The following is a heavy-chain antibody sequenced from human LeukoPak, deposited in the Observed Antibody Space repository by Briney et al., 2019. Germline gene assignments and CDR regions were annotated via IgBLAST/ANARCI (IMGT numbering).Heavy chain of an antibody. D-gene: IGHD1-26*01. J-gene: IGHJ4*02. V-gene: IGHV3-66*01. CDR2: IGAGGTFT. CDR3: ARDLSYGFDY. CDR1: GITVSANY. Sequence: GGSLRLSCAASGITVSANYWNWVRQAPGKGLEWVSGIGAGGTFTYYADSVKGRFTISRDNAKNTLYLQMNSLRAEDTAVYYCARDLSYGFDYWGQGTLVTVS.